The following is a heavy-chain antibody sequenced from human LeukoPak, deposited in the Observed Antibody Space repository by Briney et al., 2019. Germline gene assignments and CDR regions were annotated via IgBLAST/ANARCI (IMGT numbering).Heavy chain of an antibody. CDR1: GYTFTSYG. V-gene: IGHV1-18*01. CDR2: ISAYNGNT. CDR3: ARAYYDSSTYYFDY. J-gene: IGHJ4*02. Sequence: ASVKVSCKASGYTFTSYGISWVRQAPGQGLKWMGWISAYNGNTNYAQKLQGRVTMTTDTSTSTAYMELRSLRSDDTAVYYCARAYYDSSTYYFDYWGQGTLVTVSS. D-gene: IGHD3-22*01.